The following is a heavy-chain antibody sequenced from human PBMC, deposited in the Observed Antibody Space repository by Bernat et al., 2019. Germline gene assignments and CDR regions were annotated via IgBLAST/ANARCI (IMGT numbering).Heavy chain of an antibody. Sequence: QVQLVQSGAEVKKPGASVKVSCKASGYTYNTYGISWVRQAPGQGLEWMGWISGYNANTKYAQKFQGRVAMTTDTSTSTAYMELRSLRSDDTAVYYCARALSIPAAHLYGYWGQGTLVTVSS. D-gene: IGHD2-2*01. CDR1: GYTYNTYG. CDR3: ARALSIPAAHLYGY. J-gene: IGHJ4*02. V-gene: IGHV1-18*04. CDR2: ISGYNANT.